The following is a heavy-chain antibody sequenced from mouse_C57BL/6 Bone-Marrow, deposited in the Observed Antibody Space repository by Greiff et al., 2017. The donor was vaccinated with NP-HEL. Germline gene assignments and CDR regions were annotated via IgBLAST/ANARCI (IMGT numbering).Heavy chain of an antibody. CDR3: ARKGTGERYFDV. D-gene: IGHD3-3*01. Sequence: EVQLQQSGAELVRPGSSVQMSCTTSGYTFTSYGINWVKQRPGQGLEWIGYIYIGNGYTASNEKFKGKATLTSDTSSSTAYMQLSSLTSEDSAIYFCARKGTGERYFDVWGTGTTVTVSS. CDR2: IYIGNGYT. J-gene: IGHJ1*03. V-gene: IGHV1-58*01. CDR1: GYTFTSYG.